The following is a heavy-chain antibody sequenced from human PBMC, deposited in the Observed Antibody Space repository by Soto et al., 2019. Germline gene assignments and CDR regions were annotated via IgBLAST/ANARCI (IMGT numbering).Heavy chain of an antibody. CDR2: IYWDDDK. Sequence: QITLKESGPTLVKPTQTLTLTCTFSGFSLSSTRMAVGWIRQPPGKALEWLARIYWDDDKRYSPFLKSRLTITKDTSKTQVGLTMSNMDPVDTARYYCAHIVVAGLGYYFDYWGQGTLVTVSS. D-gene: IGHD6-19*01. CDR3: AHIVVAGLGYYFDY. V-gene: IGHV2-5*02. J-gene: IGHJ4*02. CDR1: GFSLSSTRMA.